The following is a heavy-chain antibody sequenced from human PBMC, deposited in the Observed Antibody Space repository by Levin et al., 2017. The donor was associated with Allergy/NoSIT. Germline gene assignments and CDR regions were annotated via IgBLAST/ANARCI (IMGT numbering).Heavy chain of an antibody. V-gene: IGHV3-7*01. Sequence: PGGSLRLSCAASGFTIRNSWMTWVRQAPGKGLEWVGHINEDGNKPNYVDSVKGRFTISRDNAKNSLYLQMNSLRADDTAVYYCARDRGYFCFDFWGQGALVTVSS. CDR2: INEDGNKP. D-gene: IGHD5-12*01. J-gene: IGHJ4*02. CDR3: ARDRGYFCFDF. CDR1: GFTIRNSW.